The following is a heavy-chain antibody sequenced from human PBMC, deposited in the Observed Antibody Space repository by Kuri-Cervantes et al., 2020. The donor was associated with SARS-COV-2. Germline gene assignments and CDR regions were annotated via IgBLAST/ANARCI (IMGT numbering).Heavy chain of an antibody. V-gene: IGHV3-23*01. J-gene: IGHJ4*02. Sequence: GESLKISCAAPGFTFSSCAMSWVRQAPGKGLEWVSGISAGGGSTNFADSVKGRFTIPRDNSKNTLHLQMHSLRAEDTAIYYCARGMMQQLRAYDYWGQGTLVTVSS. D-gene: IGHD6-13*01. CDR2: ISAGGGST. CDR1: GFTFSSCA. CDR3: ARGMMQQLRAYDY.